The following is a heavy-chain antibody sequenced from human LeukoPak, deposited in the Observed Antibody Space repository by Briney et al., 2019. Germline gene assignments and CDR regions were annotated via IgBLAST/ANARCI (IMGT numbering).Heavy chain of an antibody. Sequence: GGSLRLSCIASGFTFGDYAMSWVRQAPGKGLEWVGFIRSKAYGGTTEYAASVKGRFTISRDDSKSIAYLQMNSLKTEDTAVYYCTRNLGWELSTFEWGQGTLVTVSS. D-gene: IGHD4-23*01. J-gene: IGHJ4*02. CDR2: IRSKAYGGTT. CDR3: TRNLGWELSTFE. CDR1: GFTFGDYA. V-gene: IGHV3-49*04.